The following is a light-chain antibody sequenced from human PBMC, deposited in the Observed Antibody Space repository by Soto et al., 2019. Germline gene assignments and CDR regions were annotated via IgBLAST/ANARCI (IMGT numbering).Light chain of an antibody. CDR3: SSFALSGAVHVI. CDR1: TSTVATYDL. V-gene: IGLV2-23*02. CDR2: EAT. J-gene: IGLJ2*01. Sequence: QSALTQPASVSGSPGQSISISCTGTTSTVATYDLVSWYQQHPGKAPRLLIYEATKSHSGTSNRFSGSKSANTASLTISGLHSQDDDYYYCSSFALSGAVHVIFGGGTKVTVL.